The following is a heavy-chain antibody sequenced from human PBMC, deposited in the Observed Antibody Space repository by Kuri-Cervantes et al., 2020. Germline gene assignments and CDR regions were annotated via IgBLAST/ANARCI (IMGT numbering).Heavy chain of an antibody. J-gene: IGHJ4*02. Sequence: SETLSLTCTVSGGSISSGYYWGWIRQPPGKGLEWIGSIYHSGSTYYNPSLKSRVTISVDTSKDQFSLKLTSMTAADTAVYYCARVDDWNGPDYWGQGTLVTVSS. CDR2: IYHSGST. V-gene: IGHV4-38-2*02. CDR1: GGSISSGYY. CDR3: ARVDDWNGPDY. D-gene: IGHD1-1*01.